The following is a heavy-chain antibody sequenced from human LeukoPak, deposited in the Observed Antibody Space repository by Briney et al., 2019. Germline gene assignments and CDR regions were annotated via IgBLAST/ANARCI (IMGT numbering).Heavy chain of an antibody. J-gene: IGHJ4*02. Sequence: GASVKVSCKASGYTFTSYDINWVRQATGQGLEWMGWMNPNSGNTGYAQKFQGRVTMTRNTSISTAYMELSSLRSEDTAVYYCARGDPGGSSGWFYAHTPYFDYWGQGTLVTVSS. CDR1: GYTFTSYD. CDR2: MNPNSGNT. D-gene: IGHD6-19*01. CDR3: ARGDPGGSSGWFYAHTPYFDY. V-gene: IGHV1-8*01.